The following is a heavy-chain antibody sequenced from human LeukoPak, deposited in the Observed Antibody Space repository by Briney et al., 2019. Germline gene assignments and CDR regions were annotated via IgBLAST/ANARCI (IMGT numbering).Heavy chain of an antibody. CDR3: ARRYSSSLGAFDI. V-gene: IGHV5-51*01. D-gene: IGHD6-6*01. J-gene: IGHJ3*02. Sequence: GESLKISCKRSRYRFSSYWIGWVRQMPGKGLEWMGIIYPGDSETRYSPSFQGQVTISADTSITTSYLHWSSLEAADTARYYCARRYSSSLGAFDIWGQGTMVTVSS. CDR2: IYPGDSET. CDR1: RYRFSSYW.